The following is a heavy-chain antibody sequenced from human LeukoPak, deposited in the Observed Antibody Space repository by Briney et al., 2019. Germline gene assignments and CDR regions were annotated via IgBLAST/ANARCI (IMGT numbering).Heavy chain of an antibody. CDR3: AKGLEYSSSPDAFDI. CDR2: ISGSGGCT. J-gene: IGHJ3*02. CDR1: GFTFSSYA. V-gene: IGHV3-23*01. Sequence: GGSLRLSCAASGFTFSSYAMSWVRQAPGKGLEWVSAISGSGGCTYYADSVKGRFTISRDNSKNTLYLQMNSLRAEDTAVYYCAKGLEYSSSPDAFDIWGQGTMVTVSS. D-gene: IGHD6-6*01.